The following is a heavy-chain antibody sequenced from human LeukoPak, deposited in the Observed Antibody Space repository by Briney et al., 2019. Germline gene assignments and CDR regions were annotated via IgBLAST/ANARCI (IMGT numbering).Heavy chain of an antibody. J-gene: IGHJ5*02. CDR2: IWYDGSNK. Sequence: GGSLRLSCEASGFTFSSYGMHWVSQAPGGGLEWVAVIWYDGSNKYYADSVKGRFTISRDNSKNTLYLQMNSLRAEDTAVDYCARDSVGIDHWGQGTLVTVSS. D-gene: IGHD1-26*01. V-gene: IGHV3-33*01. CDR3: ARDSVGIDH. CDR1: GFTFSSYG.